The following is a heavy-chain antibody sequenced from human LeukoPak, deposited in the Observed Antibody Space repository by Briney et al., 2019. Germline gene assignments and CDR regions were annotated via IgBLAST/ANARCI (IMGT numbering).Heavy chain of an antibody. V-gene: IGHV3-69-1*01. Sequence: GGSLRLSCAASGIPVIDNYMSWVRQPPGKGLEWVSFISINTDKFYADSVRGRFNISRDGSKNTLFLQMNSLRDEDPAVYYCAIAQSWDELFDSWGQGTLVTVSS. J-gene: IGHJ4*02. D-gene: IGHD1-26*01. CDR3: AIAQSWDELFDS. CDR1: GIPVIDNY. CDR2: ISINTDK.